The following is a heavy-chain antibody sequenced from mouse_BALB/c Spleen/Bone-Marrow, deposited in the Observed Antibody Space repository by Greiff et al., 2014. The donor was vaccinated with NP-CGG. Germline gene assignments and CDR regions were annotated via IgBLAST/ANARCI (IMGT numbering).Heavy chain of an antibody. CDR2: INPYTGDT. Sequence: EVQLVESGPELLKPGASVKVSCKASGYSFTGYFMNWVKQSHGKSLEWIGRINPYTGDTFYNQKFKGKATLTVDKSSSTAHMELLSLTSEGSAVYYCGGAYYDYDVYFDVWGAGTTVTVSS. CDR1: GYSFTGYF. CDR3: GGAYYDYDVYFDV. J-gene: IGHJ1*01. D-gene: IGHD2-4*01. V-gene: IGHV1-37*01.